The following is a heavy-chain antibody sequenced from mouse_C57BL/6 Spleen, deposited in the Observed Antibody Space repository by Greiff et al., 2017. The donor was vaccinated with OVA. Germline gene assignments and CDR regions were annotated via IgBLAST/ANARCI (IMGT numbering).Heavy chain of an antibody. D-gene: IGHD2-3*01. V-gene: IGHV1-15*01. CDR1: GYTFTDYE. CDR2: IDPETGGT. CDR3: TRRIETPYDGYWYFDV. Sequence: VQLQQSGAELVRPGASVTLSCKASGYTFTDYEMHWVKQTPVHGLEWIGAIDPETGGTAYNQKFKGKAILTADKSSSTAYMELRSLTSEDSAVYYCTRRIETPYDGYWYFDVWGTGTTVTVSS. J-gene: IGHJ1*03.